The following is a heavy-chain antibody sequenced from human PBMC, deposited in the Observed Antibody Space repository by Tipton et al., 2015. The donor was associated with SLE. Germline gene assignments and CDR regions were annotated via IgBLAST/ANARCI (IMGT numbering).Heavy chain of an antibody. V-gene: IGHV4-39*07. CDR3: ARVRQHGYFQH. Sequence: TLSLTCTVSGGSISSSSYYWGWIRQPPGKGLEWIGSIYYSGSTYYNPSLKSRVTISVDTSKNQFSLKLSSVTAADTAVYYCARVRQHGYFQHWGQGTLVTVSS. J-gene: IGHJ1*01. D-gene: IGHD2-21*01. CDR1: GGSISSSSYY. CDR2: IYYSGST.